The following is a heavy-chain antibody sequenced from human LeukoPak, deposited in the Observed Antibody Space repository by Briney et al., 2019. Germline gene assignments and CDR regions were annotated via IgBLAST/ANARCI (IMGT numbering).Heavy chain of an antibody. V-gene: IGHV3-30-3*01. D-gene: IGHD3-9*01. CDR3: AKDRDILTGFDY. Sequence: GGSLRLSCAASGFTFSTYFMHWVRQAPGKGLEWVADIASDGSHTFYVESVKGRFTISRDNSKNTLYLQMNSLRAEDTAVYYCAKDRDILTGFDYWGQGTLVTVSS. CDR2: IASDGSHT. J-gene: IGHJ4*02. CDR1: GFTFSTYF.